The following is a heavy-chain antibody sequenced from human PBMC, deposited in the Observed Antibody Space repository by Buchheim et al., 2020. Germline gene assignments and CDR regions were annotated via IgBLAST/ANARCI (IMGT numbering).Heavy chain of an antibody. CDR3: ARGTPRYYFDF. J-gene: IGHJ4*02. V-gene: IGHV4-31*03. CDR2: MYNSGST. CDR1: GDSMERGGFY. Sequence: QVQLQESGPGLVKPSQTLSLTCTVSGDSMERGGFYWNWIRQHPGMGLEFIGYMYNSGSTYFNPSFRRRVTISADTSKNPFSLKLSSVTAADTAVYFCARGTPRYYFDFWGQGTL. D-gene: IGHD3-10*01.